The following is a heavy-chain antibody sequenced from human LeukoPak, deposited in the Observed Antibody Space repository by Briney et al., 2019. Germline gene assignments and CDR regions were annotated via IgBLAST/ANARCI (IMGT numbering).Heavy chain of an antibody. CDR1: GFTFDDYA. CDR2: ISWNSGSI. CDR3: AKDLNLYSGSYLGPFDY. J-gene: IGHJ4*02. V-gene: IGHV3-9*01. D-gene: IGHD1-26*01. Sequence: GRSLRLSCAASGFTFDDYAMHWVRQAPGKGLECVSGISWNSGSIGYADSVKGRFTIPRDNAKNSLYLQMNSLRAEDTALYYCAKDLNLYSGSYLGPFDYWGQGTLVTVSS.